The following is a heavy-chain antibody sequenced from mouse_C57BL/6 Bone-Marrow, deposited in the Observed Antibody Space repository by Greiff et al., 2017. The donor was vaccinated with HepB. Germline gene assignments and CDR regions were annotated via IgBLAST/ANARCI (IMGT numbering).Heavy chain of an antibody. V-gene: IGHV1-19*01. J-gene: IGHJ4*01. D-gene: IGHD2-2*01. CDR1: GYTFTDYY. Sequence: EVQLQQSGPVLVKPGASVKMSCKASGYTFTDYYMNWVKQSHGKSLEWIGVINPYNGGTSYNQKFKGKATLTVDKSSSTAYMEHNSLTSEDSAVYYCARSGGYDGYYAMDYWGQGTSVTVSS. CDR3: ARSGGYDGYYAMDY. CDR2: INPYNGGT.